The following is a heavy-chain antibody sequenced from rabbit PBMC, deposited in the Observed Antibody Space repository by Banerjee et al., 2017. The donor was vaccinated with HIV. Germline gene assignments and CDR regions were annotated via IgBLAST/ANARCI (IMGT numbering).Heavy chain of an antibody. Sequence: QSLEESGGDLVKPEGSLTLTCKASGFDFSSYYMSWVRQAPGKGLEWIGYIDPALGSTYYASWVNGRFTISSDNAQNTVFLRMTSLTAADTATYFCARGDGAYAGYDGLWGQGTLVTVS. J-gene: IGHJ3*01. D-gene: IGHD7-1*01. CDR2: IDPALGST. CDR1: GFDFSSYY. V-gene: IGHV1S7*01. CDR3: ARGDGAYAGYDGL.